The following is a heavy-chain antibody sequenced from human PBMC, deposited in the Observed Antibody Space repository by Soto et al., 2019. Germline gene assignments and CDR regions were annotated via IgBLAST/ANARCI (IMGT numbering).Heavy chain of an antibody. CDR3: GRPAYCRGGSCVTGPKSFQP. J-gene: IGHJ1*01. D-gene: IGHD2-15*01. CDR2: ISFDGKKS. Sequence: QVQLVESGGGVVQPGGSLRLSCAAPGFVLSGYAMHWVRQAPGKGLEWVAVISFDGKKSYYADSVKGRFAISRDTSQNTVVLQMNSLRPADTAVYYCGRPAYCRGGSCVTGPKSFQPWGQGAVVSVSS. CDR1: GFVLSGYA. V-gene: IGHV3-30*09.